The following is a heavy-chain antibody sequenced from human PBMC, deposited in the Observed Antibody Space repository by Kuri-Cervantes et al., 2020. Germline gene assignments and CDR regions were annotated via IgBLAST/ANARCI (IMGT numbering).Heavy chain of an antibody. Sequence: ASVKVSCKASGYTFTGYYMHWVRQAPGQGLEWMGWINPKRGGTNYAQKFQGRVTMTRDTSISTAYMELSRLRSDDTAVYYCAGDSERESGGDSWFDPWGQGTLVTVSS. CDR3: AGDSERESGGDSWFDP. V-gene: IGHV1-2*02. CDR2: INPKRGGT. J-gene: IGHJ5*02. D-gene: IGHD1-26*01. CDR1: GYTFTGYY.